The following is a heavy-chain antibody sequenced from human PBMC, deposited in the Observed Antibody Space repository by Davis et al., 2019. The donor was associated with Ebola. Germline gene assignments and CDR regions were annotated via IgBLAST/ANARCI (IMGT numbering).Heavy chain of an antibody. CDR1: GFTFSSYS. Sequence: GGSLRLSCAASGFTFSSYSMNWVRQAPGKGLEWISSISAYGDHIYYADSVRGRFTVSRENAENSMFLQMNSLRAEDTAVYFCARDRDYYDTAAYHPRGWLDLWGQGTLVIVSS. V-gene: IGHV3-21*01. CDR3: ARDRDYYDTAAYHPRGWLDL. CDR2: ISAYGDHI. D-gene: IGHD3-22*01. J-gene: IGHJ5*02.